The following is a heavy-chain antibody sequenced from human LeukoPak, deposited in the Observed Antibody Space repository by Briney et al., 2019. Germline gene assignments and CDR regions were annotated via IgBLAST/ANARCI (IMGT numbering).Heavy chain of an antibody. V-gene: IGHV4-59*01. D-gene: IGHD6-19*01. J-gene: IGHJ4*02. CDR1: GGSISSYY. CDR2: IYYSGST. CDR3: ARDDVRCSGWYLATFAY. Sequence: KSSETLPLTCTVSGGSISSYYWSWIRQPPGKGLEWIGYIYYSGSTNYNPSLKSRVTISVDTSKNQFSLKLSSVTAADTAVYYCARDDVRCSGWYLATFAYWRQGTLVTLSS.